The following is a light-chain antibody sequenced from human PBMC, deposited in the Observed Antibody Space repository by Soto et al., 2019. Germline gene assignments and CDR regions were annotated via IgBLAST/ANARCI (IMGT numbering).Light chain of an antibody. CDR1: PSVTSSD. Sequence: EILLPQSPATLSLSPGEVATLSCWASPSVTSSDLAWYQQKPGQAPRLLIYGASTRATGIPARFSGSGSGTEFTLTISSLQSEDFAVYYCQQYNNWPRTFGQGTRLEIK. J-gene: IGKJ5*01. CDR3: QQYNNWPRT. CDR2: GAS. V-gene: IGKV3-15*01.